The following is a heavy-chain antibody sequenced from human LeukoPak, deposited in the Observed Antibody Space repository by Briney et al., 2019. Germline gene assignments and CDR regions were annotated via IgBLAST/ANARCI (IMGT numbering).Heavy chain of an antibody. CDR1: GYTFTSYY. CDR2: INPSGGST. D-gene: IGHD3-10*01. J-gene: IGHJ4*02. V-gene: IGHV1-46*01. CDR3: ARGGQRVWFGEYNDY. Sequence: ASVKVSCKASGYTFTSYYMHWVRQAPGQGLEWMGIINPSGGSTSYAQKFQGRVTMTRDTSTSTVYMELSSLRPEDAAVYYCARGGQRVWFGEYNDYWGQGTLVTVSS.